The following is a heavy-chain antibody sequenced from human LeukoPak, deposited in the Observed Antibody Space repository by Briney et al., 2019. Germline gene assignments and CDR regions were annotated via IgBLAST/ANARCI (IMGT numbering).Heavy chain of an antibody. Sequence: GRSLRLSCAASGFTFSRYGMHWVRQAPGKGLEWVAVIWYDGSNKYYADSVKGRFTISRDNSKNTLCLQMNSLRAEDTAVYYCAKDRRGRDGYSFFADYWGQGTLVTVSS. CDR1: GFTFSRYG. CDR2: IWYDGSNK. V-gene: IGHV3-33*06. J-gene: IGHJ4*02. CDR3: AKDRRGRDGYSFFADY. D-gene: IGHD5-24*01.